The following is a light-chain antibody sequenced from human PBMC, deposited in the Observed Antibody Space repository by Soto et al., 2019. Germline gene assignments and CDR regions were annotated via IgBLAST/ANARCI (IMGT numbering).Light chain of an antibody. Sequence: DIQMTQSPSTLSASVGDRVTITCRASQSINSWLAWYQQKPGQGPRPLIYKASTLESGVPSRFTGTQSGTEFTLTISSLQPDDYATYFCLQYNYYWTFGQGTRIEVK. CDR3: LQYNYYWT. J-gene: IGKJ1*01. CDR1: QSINSW. V-gene: IGKV1-5*03. CDR2: KAS.